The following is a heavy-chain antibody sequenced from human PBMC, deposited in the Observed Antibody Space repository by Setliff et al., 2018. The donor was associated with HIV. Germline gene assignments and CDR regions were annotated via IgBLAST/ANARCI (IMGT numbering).Heavy chain of an antibody. Sequence: SETLSLTCTVSGGSISSSSYYWGWIRQPPGKGLEWIGCIHHSGSTYYNPSLESRVTISVNRSKNQFSLRLSLVTAADTAVYFCARQTYYYDNSGHNWFDPWGQGTLVTVSS. CDR3: ARQTYYYDNSGHNWFDP. J-gene: IGHJ5*02. CDR1: GGSISSSSYY. CDR2: IHHSGST. D-gene: IGHD3-22*01. V-gene: IGHV4-39*07.